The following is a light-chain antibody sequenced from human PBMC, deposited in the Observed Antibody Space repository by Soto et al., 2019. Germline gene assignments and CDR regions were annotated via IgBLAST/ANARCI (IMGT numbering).Light chain of an antibody. CDR3: QSYDSSSWV. CDR1: SSNIGAGFH. Sequence: QSVLTQPPSVSGAPGQRVTISCTGSSSNIGAGFHVHWYQQLPGTAPKLLIYANTNRLSGVPDRFSGSKSGTSASLAITGLQAEDEADYYCQSYDSSSWVFGGGTKVTVL. J-gene: IGLJ3*02. V-gene: IGLV1-40*01. CDR2: ANT.